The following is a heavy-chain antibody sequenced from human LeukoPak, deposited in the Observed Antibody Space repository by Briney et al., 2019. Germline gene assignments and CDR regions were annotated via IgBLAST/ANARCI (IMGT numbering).Heavy chain of an antibody. Sequence: SETLSLTCTVSGGSISSYYWSWIRQPPGKGLEWIGYIYYSGSTNYNPSLKSRVTISVDTSKNQFSLKLSSVTAADTAVYYCARRVRYSSLDYWGQGTLVTVSS. V-gene: IGHV4-59*08. CDR1: GGSISSYY. CDR3: ARRVRYSSLDY. D-gene: IGHD4-11*01. CDR2: IYYSGST. J-gene: IGHJ4*02.